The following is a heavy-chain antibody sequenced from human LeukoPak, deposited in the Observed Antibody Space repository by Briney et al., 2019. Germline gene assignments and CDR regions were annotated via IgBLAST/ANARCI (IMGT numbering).Heavy chain of an antibody. V-gene: IGHV1-2*02. D-gene: IGHD2-2*01. CDR3: ATDSTAYQGGFDY. J-gene: IGHJ4*02. Sequence: ASVKVSCKASGYTFTGYYMHWVRQAPGQGLEWMGWINPNSGGTNYAQKFQGRVTMTRDTSISTAYMELSSLRSEDTAVYYCATDSTAYQGGFDYWGQGTLVTVSS. CDR1: GYTFTGYY. CDR2: INPNSGGT.